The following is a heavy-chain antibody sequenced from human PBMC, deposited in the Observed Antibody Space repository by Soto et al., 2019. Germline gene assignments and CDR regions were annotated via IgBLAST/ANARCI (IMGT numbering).Heavy chain of an antibody. Sequence: SETLSLTCTVSGGSISSSSYYWGWIRQPPGKGLEWIGSIYYSGSTYYNPSLKSRVTISVDTSKNQFSLKLSSVTAADTAVYYCARRVCTGVTCDPPQDSWLAPWGQGTLVTVSS. V-gene: IGHV4-39*01. CDR1: GGSISSSSYY. D-gene: IGHD2-8*02. CDR3: ARRVCTGVTCDPPQDSWLAP. J-gene: IGHJ5*02. CDR2: IYYSGST.